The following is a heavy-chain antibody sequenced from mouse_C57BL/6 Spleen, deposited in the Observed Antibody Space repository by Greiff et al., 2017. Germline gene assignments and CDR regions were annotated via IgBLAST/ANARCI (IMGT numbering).Heavy chain of an antibody. D-gene: IGHD1-1*01. Sequence: QVQLQQSGAELMKPGASVKLSCKATGYTFTGYWIEWVKQRPGHGLEWIGEILPGSGSTNYNEKFKGKATFTADTSSNTAYMQLSSLTTEDSAIYYCARGEGFFTTVVGGAMDYWGQGTSVTVSS. J-gene: IGHJ4*01. V-gene: IGHV1-9*01. CDR3: ARGEGFFTTVVGGAMDY. CDR2: ILPGSGST. CDR1: GYTFTGYW.